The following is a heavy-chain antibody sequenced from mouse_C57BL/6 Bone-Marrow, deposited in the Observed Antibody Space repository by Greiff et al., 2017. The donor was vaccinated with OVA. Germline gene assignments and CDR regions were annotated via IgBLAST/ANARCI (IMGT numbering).Heavy chain of an antibody. V-gene: IGHV1-66*01. CDR2: IYPGSGNT. CDR1: GYSFTSYY. CDR3: ARKSYYGSSYGYFDV. Sequence: QVQLKESGLELVKPGASVKISCKASGYSFTSYYIHWVKQRPGQGLEWIGWIYPGSGNTKYNEKFKGKATLTADTSSSTAYMQLSSLTSEDSAVYYGARKSYYGSSYGYFDVWGTGTTVTVSS. D-gene: IGHD1-1*01. J-gene: IGHJ1*03.